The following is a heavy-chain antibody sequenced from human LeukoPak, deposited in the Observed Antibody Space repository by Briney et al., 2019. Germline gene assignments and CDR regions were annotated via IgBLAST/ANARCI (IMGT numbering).Heavy chain of an antibody. V-gene: IGHV1-2*02. CDR1: GYTFTGYY. CDR3: ARAPGLSGELFVGHY. CDR2: INPNSGGT. D-gene: IGHD1-26*01. J-gene: IGHJ4*02. Sequence: RGASVKVSCKASGYTFTGYYMHWVRQAPGQGLEWMGWINPNSGGTNYAQKFQGRVTMTRDTSISTAYMELSRLRSDDTAVYYCARAPGLSGELFVGHYWGQGTLVTVSS.